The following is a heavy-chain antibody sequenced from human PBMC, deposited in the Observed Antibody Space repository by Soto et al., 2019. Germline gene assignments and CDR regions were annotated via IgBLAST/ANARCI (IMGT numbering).Heavy chain of an antibody. D-gene: IGHD6-6*01. Sequence: QVHLQESGPGLLKPSQTLSLSCDVSGDFIGSGGSYWTWIRQPPGKGLEYIGYIYKTGKSYYNPSLKVRTFISLYTSKSQLSLRPTSVTAADTAMYYCARSLSSSSGYFDPWGQGTLVTVSS. J-gene: IGHJ5*02. CDR1: GDFIGSGGSY. CDR2: IYKTGKS. CDR3: ARSLSSSSGYFDP. V-gene: IGHV4-30-4*01.